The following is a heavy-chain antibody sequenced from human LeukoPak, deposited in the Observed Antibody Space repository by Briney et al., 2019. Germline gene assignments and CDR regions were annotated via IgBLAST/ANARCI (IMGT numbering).Heavy chain of an antibody. D-gene: IGHD3-22*01. CDR1: GFTFSSYS. CDR3: AKPYYYDSSGYEHDAFDI. J-gene: IGHJ3*02. CDR2: ITSSSTNI. Sequence: PGGSLRLSCAASGFTFSSYSMNWVRQAPGKGLEWVSYITSSSTNIYYADSVKGRFTISRDNSKNTLYLQMNSLRAEDTAVYYCAKPYYYDSSGYEHDAFDIWGQGTMVTVSS. V-gene: IGHV3-48*01.